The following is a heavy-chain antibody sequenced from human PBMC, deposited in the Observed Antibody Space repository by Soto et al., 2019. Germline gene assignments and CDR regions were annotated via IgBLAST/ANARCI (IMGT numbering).Heavy chain of an antibody. CDR2: TRDSGGTT. Sequence: VGSLRLSCAASGFTFSSYAMSWVRQAPGKGLEWVSATRDSGGTTYYADSVKGRFTISRDNSKSTLYLQMNSLRVEDTAIYYCAKSPGAYYPITFDYWGQGSLVTVSS. J-gene: IGHJ4*02. V-gene: IGHV3-23*01. CDR1: GFTFSSYA. CDR3: AKSPGAYYPITFDY. D-gene: IGHD4-17*01.